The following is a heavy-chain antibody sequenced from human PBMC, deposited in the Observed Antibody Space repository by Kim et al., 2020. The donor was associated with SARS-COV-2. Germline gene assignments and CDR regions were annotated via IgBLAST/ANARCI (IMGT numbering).Heavy chain of an antibody. CDR1: GFTFSSYS. D-gene: IGHD5-12*01. CDR3: ARGDWSGYDPAHFDY. J-gene: IGHJ4*02. CDR2: ISSSSSTI. V-gene: IGHV3-48*02. Sequence: GGSLRLSCAASGFTFSSYSMNWVRQAPGKGLEWVSYISSSSSTIYYADSVKGRFTISRDNAKNSLYLQMNSLRDEDTAVYYCARGDWSGYDPAHFDYWGQGTLVTVSS.